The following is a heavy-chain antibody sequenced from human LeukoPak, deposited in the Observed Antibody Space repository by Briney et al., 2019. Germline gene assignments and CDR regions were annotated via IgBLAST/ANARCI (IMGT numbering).Heavy chain of an antibody. Sequence: PSETLSLTCTVSGGSISSSGYYWGWIRQPPGKGLEWIGSIYYSGSTYYNPSLKSRVTMSVDTSKNQFSLKLSSVTAADTAVYYCARDPRYSYGFNWGQGTLVTVSS. V-gene: IGHV4-39*07. CDR2: IYYSGST. CDR1: GGSISSSGYY. CDR3: ARDPRYSYGFN. D-gene: IGHD5-18*01. J-gene: IGHJ4*02.